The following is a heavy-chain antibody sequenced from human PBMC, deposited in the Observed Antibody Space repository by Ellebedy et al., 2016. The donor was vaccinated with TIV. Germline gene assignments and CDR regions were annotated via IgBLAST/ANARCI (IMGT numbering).Heavy chain of an antibody. J-gene: IGHJ4*02. V-gene: IGHV3-21*01. CDR1: GFTFSEYS. CDR3: ARDLLGAYAAGDY. D-gene: IGHD3-16*01. CDR2: ITRSGSKR. Sequence: GGSLRLSXTGSGFTFSEYSMNWIRRAPGKGLEWVASITRSGSKRDYADSLKGRFTISRDNAKNSLYLEMSSLRAEDTAVYYCARDLLGAYAAGDYWGQGTLVTVSS.